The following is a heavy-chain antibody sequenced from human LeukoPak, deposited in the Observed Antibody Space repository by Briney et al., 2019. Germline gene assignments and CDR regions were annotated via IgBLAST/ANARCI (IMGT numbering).Heavy chain of an antibody. V-gene: IGHV3-23*01. CDR1: GFTFSSYA. J-gene: IGHJ4*02. D-gene: IGHD3-22*01. CDR2: ISGTGSNT. CDR3: AKDRTTMIVVVITF. Sequence: GGSLRLSCTAIGFTFSSYAMNWVRQAPGKGLEWVSAISGTGSNTYYADSVKGRFTISRDNSKNTLYLQMNSLRAEDTAVYYCAKDRTTMIVVVITFWGQGTLVTVSS.